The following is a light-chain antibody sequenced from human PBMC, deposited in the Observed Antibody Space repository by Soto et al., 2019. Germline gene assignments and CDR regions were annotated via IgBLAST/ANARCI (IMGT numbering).Light chain of an antibody. CDR1: SSDVGGYNS. J-gene: IGLJ2*01. V-gene: IGLV2-14*01. CDR3: SSYTSSGTLGV. Sequence: QSVLTQPASVSGSPGQSITISCTGTSSDVGGYNSVSWYQQHPGKAPKLMIYDVSNRPSGVSNRFSGSKSANTASLTISGLQAEDEADYYCSSYTSSGTLGVFGGGTQLTVL. CDR2: DVS.